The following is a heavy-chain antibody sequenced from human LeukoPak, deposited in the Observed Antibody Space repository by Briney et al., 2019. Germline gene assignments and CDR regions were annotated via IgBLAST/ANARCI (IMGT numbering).Heavy chain of an antibody. CDR2: IYHSEST. CDR1: GGSISSSY. D-gene: IGHD4-23*01. Sequence: SETLSLTCTVSGGSISSSYCSWIRQPPGKGLEWIGCIYHSESTNYNPSLKSRVTISVDTSKNQFSLKLSSVTAADTAVYYCARQAGGTSGPFDYWGQGTLVTVSS. J-gene: IGHJ4*02. V-gene: IGHV4-59*08. CDR3: ARQAGGTSGPFDY.